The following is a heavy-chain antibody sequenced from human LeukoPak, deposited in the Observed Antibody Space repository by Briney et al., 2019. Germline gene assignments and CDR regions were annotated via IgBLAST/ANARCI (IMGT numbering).Heavy chain of an antibody. J-gene: IGHJ4*02. CDR3: ATRSFGGVIHFDY. CDR1: GYTLTELS. D-gene: IGHD3-16*01. CDR2: FDPEDGET. V-gene: IGHV1-24*01. Sequence: ASVKVSCKVSGYTLTELSMHWVRQAPGKGLEWMGGFDPEDGETIYAQKFQGRVTMTEDTSTDTAYMELSSLRPEDTAVYYCATRSFGGVIHFDYWAQGPLVTVSS.